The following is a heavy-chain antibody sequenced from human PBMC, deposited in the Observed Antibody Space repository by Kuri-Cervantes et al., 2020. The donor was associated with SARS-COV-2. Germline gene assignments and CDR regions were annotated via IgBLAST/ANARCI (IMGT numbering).Heavy chain of an antibody. J-gene: IGHJ6*03. Sequence: SETLSLTCTVSDDSMSNGDYHWSWIRQPPGKGLEWIGYIYHSGGTHYNPSLKSRVTMSLDRSKNQFSLKLSSLTAADTAVYYCARVVQWRLLSDDYYYMDVWGKGTTVTVSS. V-gene: IGHV4-30-2*01. CDR1: DDSMSNGDYH. CDR2: IYHSGGT. CDR3: ARVVQWRLLSDDYYYMDV. D-gene: IGHD6-25*01.